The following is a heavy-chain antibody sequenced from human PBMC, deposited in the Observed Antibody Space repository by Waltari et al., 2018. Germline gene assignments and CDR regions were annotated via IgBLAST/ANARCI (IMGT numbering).Heavy chain of an antibody. Sequence: EVQLVESGGDLVQPGGSLRLSCAGSGFDFRRYSMTCARQAPGKGLEWVANINADGSEKYYADSVKGRFTISRDNAKQSLFLQVNSLSAEDTALYYCTRDFAHDYESSDYGPPFCDHWGQGTLVTVSS. CDR3: TRDFAHDYESSDYGPPFCDH. D-gene: IGHD3-22*01. V-gene: IGHV3-7*04. CDR1: GFDFRRYS. J-gene: IGHJ4*01. CDR2: INADGSEK.